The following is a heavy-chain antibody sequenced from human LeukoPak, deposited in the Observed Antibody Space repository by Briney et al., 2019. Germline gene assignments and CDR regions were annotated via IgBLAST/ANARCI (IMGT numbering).Heavy chain of an antibody. V-gene: IGHV1-2*02. CDR2: INPNSGGT. J-gene: IGHJ4*02. CDR1: GYTFTGYY. CDR3: ARDQQLASVLDY. D-gene: IGHD6-13*01. Sequence: ASVKVSCKASGYTFTGYYMHWVRQTPGQGLEWMGWINPNSGGTNYAQKFQGRVTMTRDTSISTAYMELSRLRPDDTAVYYCARDQQLASVLDYWGQGTLVTVSS.